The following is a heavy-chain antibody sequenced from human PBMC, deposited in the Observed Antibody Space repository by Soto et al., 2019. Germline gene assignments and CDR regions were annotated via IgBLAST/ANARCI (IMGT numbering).Heavy chain of an antibody. CDR3: ARPARTAMVTYYYGLDV. V-gene: IGHV5-51*01. CDR2: IYPGDSDT. CDR1: GYSFATYW. D-gene: IGHD5-18*01. Sequence: GESLKISCEGSGYSFATYWIGWVRQMPGKGLEWMGIIYPGDSDTRYSPSFQGQVTISADKSINTAYLQWSSLKASDTAIYYCARPARTAMVTYYYGLDVWGQGTTVTVSS. J-gene: IGHJ6*02.